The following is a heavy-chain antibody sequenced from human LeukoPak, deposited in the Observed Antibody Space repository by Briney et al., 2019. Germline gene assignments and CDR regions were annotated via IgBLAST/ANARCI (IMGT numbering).Heavy chain of an antibody. Sequence: ESGPALVKPTQTLTLTCTFSGFSLSTSGMRVSWIRQPPGKALEWLARIDWDDDKFYSTSLKTRLTISKDTSKNQVVLTMTNMDPVDIATYYCARTPYCGGDCYVDYWGQGTLVTVSS. CDR2: IDWDDDK. CDR1: GFSLSTSGMR. J-gene: IGHJ4*02. V-gene: IGHV2-70*04. CDR3: ARTPYCGGDCYVDY. D-gene: IGHD2-21*02.